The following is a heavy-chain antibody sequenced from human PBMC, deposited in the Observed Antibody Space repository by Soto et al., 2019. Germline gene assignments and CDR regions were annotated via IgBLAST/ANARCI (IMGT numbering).Heavy chain of an antibody. CDR3: ARCRKSFWTGSTMEDYGMDV. CDR2: IHPNLGGT. CDR1: GYTFTGYY. V-gene: IGHV1-2*02. D-gene: IGHD3-3*01. J-gene: IGHJ6*02. Sequence: GASVKVSCKASGYTFTGYYIHWVRQAPGQGLEWMGWIHPNLGGTDHAQKFQGRVTLTRDTSVNTAYMELSNLTSDDTAIYYCARCRKSFWTGSTMEDYGMDVWGQGNTVTVSS.